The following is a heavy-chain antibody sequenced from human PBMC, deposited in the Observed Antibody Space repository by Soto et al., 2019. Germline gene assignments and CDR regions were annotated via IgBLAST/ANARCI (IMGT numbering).Heavy chain of an antibody. V-gene: IGHV3-33*01. J-gene: IGHJ5*02. Sequence: QVQLVESGGGVVQPGRSLRLSCAASGFTFSSYGMHWVRQAPGKGLEWVAVIWYDGSNKYYADSVKGRFTISRDNSKNTLYLQMNSLRAEDTAVYYCARHRGPGSNWFDPWGQGTLVTVSS. CDR1: GFTFSSYG. CDR2: IWYDGSNK. CDR3: ARHRGPGSNWFDP. D-gene: IGHD3-10*01.